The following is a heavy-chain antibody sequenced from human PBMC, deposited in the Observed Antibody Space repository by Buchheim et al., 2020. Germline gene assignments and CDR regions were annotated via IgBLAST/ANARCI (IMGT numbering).Heavy chain of an antibody. CDR1: GGSISSDTYS. CDR3: VRGGTSDWFDP. Sequence: QLQLQESGSGLVKPSQTLSLTCAISGGSISSDTYSWSWIRQPPGKGLEWIGYIYHSGGTYYNPSLRSRVTISVDRSKNQFSLRLTSVTAADTAIYYCVRGGTSDWFDPWGRETL. V-gene: IGHV4-30-2*01. CDR2: IYHSGGT. J-gene: IGHJ5*02.